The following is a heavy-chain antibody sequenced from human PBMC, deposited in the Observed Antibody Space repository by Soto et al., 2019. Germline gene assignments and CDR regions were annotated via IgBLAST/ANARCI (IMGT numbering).Heavy chain of an antibody. CDR1: GGSISSGGYY. CDR2: IYYSGST. V-gene: IGHV4-31*03. J-gene: IGHJ6*02. D-gene: IGHD2-2*01. CDR3: ARDRVAFCSSTSCQRYGMDV. Sequence: QVQLQESGPGLVKPSQTLSLTCTVSGGSISSGGYYWSWIRQHPGKGLEWIGYIYYSGSTYYNPSLKGRVTISVDTSKNQFSLKLSSVTAADTAVYYCARDRVAFCSSTSCQRYGMDVWGQGTTVTVSS.